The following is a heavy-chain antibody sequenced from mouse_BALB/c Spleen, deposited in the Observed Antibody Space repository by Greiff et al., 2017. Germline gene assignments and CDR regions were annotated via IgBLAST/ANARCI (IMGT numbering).Heavy chain of an antibody. CDR1: GFSLTSYG. CDR2: IWAGGST. J-gene: IGHJ2*01. D-gene: IGHD2-3*01. V-gene: IGHV2-9*02. CDR3: ARFDGYYLDY. Sequence: VMLVESGPGLVAPSQSLSITCTVSGFSLTSYGVHWVRQPPGKGLEWLGVIWAGGSTNYNSALMSRLSISKDNSKSQVFLKMNSLQTDDTARYYCARFDGYYLDYWGQGTTLTVSS.